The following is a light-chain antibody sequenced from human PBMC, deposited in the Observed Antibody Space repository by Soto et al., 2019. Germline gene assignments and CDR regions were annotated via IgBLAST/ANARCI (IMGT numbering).Light chain of an antibody. CDR1: QSVSSN. Sequence: EIVMTQSPATLSVSPGERATLSCRVSQSVSSNLAWYQQKPGQAPRLVIYGASSRATGIPARFSGSGSGTEFTLTISSLQSEDFAVYYCQQYNIRPPWTFGQGTKVEIK. V-gene: IGKV3-15*01. CDR3: QQYNIRPPWT. CDR2: GAS. J-gene: IGKJ1*01.